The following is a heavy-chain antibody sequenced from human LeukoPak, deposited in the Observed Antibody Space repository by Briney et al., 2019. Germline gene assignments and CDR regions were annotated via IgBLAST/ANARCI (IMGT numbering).Heavy chain of an antibody. CDR2: IQYDGSNK. CDR1: GFTVSSNY. D-gene: IGHD1-26*01. J-gene: IGHJ4*02. Sequence: GESLRLSCAASGFTVSSNYMSWVRQAPGKGLEWVAFIQYDGSNKFYADSVKGRFTISRDNSKNTLYLQMNSLRAEDTAVYYCAKDLNQEVGATGGDYFDYWGQGTLVTVSS. V-gene: IGHV3-30*02. CDR3: AKDLNQEVGATGGDYFDY.